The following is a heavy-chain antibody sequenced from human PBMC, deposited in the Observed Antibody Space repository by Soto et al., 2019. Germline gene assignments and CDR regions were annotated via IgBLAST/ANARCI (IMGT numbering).Heavy chain of an antibody. J-gene: IGHJ4*02. Sequence: QVQLVQSGAEVKKPGASVKVSCKASGYTFTSYYMHWVRQAPGQGLKWMGIINPSGGSTTYARKFQGRVTMTRDTSTSTVYMELSSLRSDDTAVYYCSRELSRTYYFDYWGQGTLVTVSS. V-gene: IGHV1-46*03. CDR1: GYTFTSYY. CDR3: SRELSRTYYFDY. CDR2: INPSGGST.